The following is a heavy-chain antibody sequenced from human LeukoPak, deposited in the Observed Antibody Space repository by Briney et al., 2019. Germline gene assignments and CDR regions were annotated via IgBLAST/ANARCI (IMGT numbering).Heavy chain of an antibody. J-gene: IGHJ4*02. Sequence: PSETLSLTCTVSGGSISSGGYYWSWIRQHPGKGLEWIGYIYYSGSTNYNPSLKSRVTISVDTSKNQFSLKLSSVTAADTAVYYCAREVTNWSRFDYWGQGTLVTVSS. CDR3: AREVTNWSRFDY. V-gene: IGHV4-61*08. CDR1: GGSISSGGYY. CDR2: IYYSGST. D-gene: IGHD1-1*01.